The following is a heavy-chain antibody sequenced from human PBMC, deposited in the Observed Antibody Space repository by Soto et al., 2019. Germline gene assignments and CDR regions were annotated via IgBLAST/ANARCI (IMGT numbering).Heavy chain of an antibody. CDR3: ANLVGGSIAARLDY. J-gene: IGHJ4*02. D-gene: IGHD6-6*01. Sequence: GGSLRLSCAASGFTFSSYAMSWVRQAPGKGLEWVSAISGSGGSTYYADSVKGRFTISRDNSKNTLYLQMNSLRAEDTAVYYCANLVGGSIAARLDYWGQGTLVTVSS. CDR2: ISGSGGST. V-gene: IGHV3-23*01. CDR1: GFTFSSYA.